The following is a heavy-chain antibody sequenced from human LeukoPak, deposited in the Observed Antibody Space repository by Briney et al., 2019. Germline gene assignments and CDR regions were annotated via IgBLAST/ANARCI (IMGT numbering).Heavy chain of an antibody. CDR2: VFYSGST. CDR1: GGSISSYY. J-gene: IGHJ5*02. Sequence: PSETLSLTCTVSGGSISSYYWSWIRQPPGKGLEWIGYVFYSGSTNYNPSLKSRVTISVDTSKNQLSLKLSSVTAADTAVYFCARDQRTAAAATNWFDPWGQGTLVTVSS. V-gene: IGHV4-59*01. CDR3: ARDQRTAAAATNWFDP. D-gene: IGHD6-13*01.